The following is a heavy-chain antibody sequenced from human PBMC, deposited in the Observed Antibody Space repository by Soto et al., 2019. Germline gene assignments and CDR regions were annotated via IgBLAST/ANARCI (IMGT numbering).Heavy chain of an antibody. J-gene: IGHJ5*02. Sequence: SETLSLTCTVSGGSISSGGYYWSWLRQHPGKGLEWIGYIYYSGSTYYNPSLKSRVTISVDTSKNQFSLKLSSVTAADTAVYYCARDQGYCSGGSCYSGRFDPWGQGTLVTVSS. D-gene: IGHD2-15*01. CDR2: IYYSGST. V-gene: IGHV4-31*03. CDR3: ARDQGYCSGGSCYSGRFDP. CDR1: GGSISSGGYY.